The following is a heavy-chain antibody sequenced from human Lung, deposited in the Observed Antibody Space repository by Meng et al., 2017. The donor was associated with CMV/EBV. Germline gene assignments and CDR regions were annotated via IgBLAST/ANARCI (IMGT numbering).Heavy chain of an antibody. D-gene: IGHD2-21*01. J-gene: IGHJ4*02. Sequence: VPLGESVPGLVKPSETLSLTCTVSGGSINSYYWSWIRQPPGQGLEWLGYFYYRGNSNYNPSLKSRVTISVDTSKNLFSLNLTSVTAADAALYYCARGSYLAVEGWGLGTLVTVPS. V-gene: IGHV4-59*01. CDR2: FYYRGNS. CDR1: GGSINSYY. CDR3: ARGSYLAVEG.